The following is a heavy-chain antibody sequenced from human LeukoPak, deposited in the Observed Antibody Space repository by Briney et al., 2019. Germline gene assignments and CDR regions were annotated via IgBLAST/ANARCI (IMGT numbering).Heavy chain of an antibody. CDR3: AKDGVLRSGWYHYFGY. J-gene: IGHJ4*02. V-gene: IGHV3-30*18. Sequence: GGSLRLSCAASGFTFSSYGMHWVRQAPGKGLEWVAVISYDGSNKYYADSVKGRFTISRDNSKNTLYLQMNSLRAEDTAVYYCAKDGVLRSGWYHYFGYWGQGTLVTVSS. CDR2: ISYDGSNK. CDR1: GFTFSSYG. D-gene: IGHD6-19*01.